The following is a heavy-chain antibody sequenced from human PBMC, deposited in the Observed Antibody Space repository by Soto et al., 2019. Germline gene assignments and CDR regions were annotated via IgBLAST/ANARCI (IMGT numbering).Heavy chain of an antibody. CDR2: IYNSGST. CDR1: GGSISSYY. CDR3: ARTDSGSYGDHFDY. Sequence: SETLSLTCTFSGGSISSYYWSWIRQPPGKGLEWIGYIYNSGSTNYNPSLKSRVTISVDTSKNQFSLKLSSVTAADTAVYYCARTDSGSYGDHFDYWGQGALVTVSS. D-gene: IGHD1-26*01. J-gene: IGHJ4*02. V-gene: IGHV4-59*01.